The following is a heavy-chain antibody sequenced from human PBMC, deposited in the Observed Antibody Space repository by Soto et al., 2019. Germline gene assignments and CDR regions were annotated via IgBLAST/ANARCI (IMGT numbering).Heavy chain of an antibody. CDR2: IYYSGST. J-gene: IGHJ5*02. Sequence: QVQLQESGPGLVKPSETLSLTCTVSGGSISSYYWSWIRQPPGKGLEWIGYIYYSGSTNYNPSLKSRVTISVDTSKDQFALKLSSVTAADTAVYYCASMRREYQLLGGWFDPWGQGTLVTVSS. V-gene: IGHV4-59*01. D-gene: IGHD2-2*01. CDR3: ASMRREYQLLGGWFDP. CDR1: GGSISSYY.